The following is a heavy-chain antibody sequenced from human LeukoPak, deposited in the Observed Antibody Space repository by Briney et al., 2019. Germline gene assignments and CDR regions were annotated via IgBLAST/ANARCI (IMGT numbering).Heavy chain of an antibody. Sequence: ASVKVSCKASGYTFTKYYIHWVRQAPGQGLEWMGLINPGGDNANYAQNFQGRVTMTRDTSTSTAYMELRSLRSDDTAVYYCARVVSGKTYDILTGYYMWDSFDYWGQGTLVTVSS. D-gene: IGHD3-9*01. CDR1: GYTFTKYY. J-gene: IGHJ4*02. CDR3: ARVVSGKTYDILTGYYMWDSFDY. CDR2: INPGGDNA. V-gene: IGHV1-46*01.